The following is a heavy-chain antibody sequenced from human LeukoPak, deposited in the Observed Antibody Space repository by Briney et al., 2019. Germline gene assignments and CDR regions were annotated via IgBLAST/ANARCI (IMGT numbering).Heavy chain of an antibody. Sequence: GGSLRLSCAASGFTFSSYSMNWVRQAPGKGLEWVSSISSSSSYIYYADSVKGRFTISRDNAKNSLYLQVNSLRAEDTAVYYCARRGDGGRSFDYWGQGTLVTVSS. CDR2: ISSSSSYI. CDR3: ARRGDGGRSFDY. D-gene: IGHD4-23*01. V-gene: IGHV3-21*04. CDR1: GFTFSSYS. J-gene: IGHJ4*02.